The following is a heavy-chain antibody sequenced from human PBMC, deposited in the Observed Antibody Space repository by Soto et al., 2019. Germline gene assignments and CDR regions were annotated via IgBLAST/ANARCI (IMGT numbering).Heavy chain of an antibody. V-gene: IGHV4-34*01. CDR3: ARDKITGPFDY. D-gene: IGHD2-8*02. CDR1: GGSISSGGYS. J-gene: IGHJ4*02. Sequence: SETLSLTCAVSGGSISSGGYSWSWIRQPPGTGLEWIGEINHSGSTNYNPSLKSRVTISVDTSKNQFSLKLTSVTAADTAVYYCARDKITGPFDYWGQGTLVT. CDR2: INHSGST.